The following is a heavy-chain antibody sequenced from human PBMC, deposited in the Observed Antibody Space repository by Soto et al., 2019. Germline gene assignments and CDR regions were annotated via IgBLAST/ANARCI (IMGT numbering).Heavy chain of an antibody. CDR3: ATWEGAYYDSVGGSNRYSAGPWFDP. CDR1: GGSISSSSYY. D-gene: IGHD3-16*02. Sequence: SETLSLTCTVSGGSISSSSYYWGWIRQPPGKGLEWIGSIYYSGSTYYNPSLKSRVTISVDTSKNQFSLKLSSVTAADTAVYYWATWEGAYYDSVGGSNRYSAGPWFDPWGEEPLVTV. CDR2: IYYSGST. V-gene: IGHV4-39*01. J-gene: IGHJ5*02.